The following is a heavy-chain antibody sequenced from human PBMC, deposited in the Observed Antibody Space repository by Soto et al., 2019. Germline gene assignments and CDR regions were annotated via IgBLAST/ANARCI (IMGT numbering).Heavy chain of an antibody. Sequence: QVQLVQSGAEVKKPGSSVKVSCKASGGTFSSYAISWVRQAPGQGLEWMGGIIPIFGTANYAQKLQGRVTITADESTSTAYMELSSLRSEDTAVYYCARDLGLSYYYSSGYLEAGCYFDLWGRGTLVTVSS. CDR3: ARDLGLSYYYSSGYLEAGCYFDL. D-gene: IGHD3-22*01. CDR1: GGTFSSYA. J-gene: IGHJ2*01. CDR2: IIPIFGTA. V-gene: IGHV1-69*01.